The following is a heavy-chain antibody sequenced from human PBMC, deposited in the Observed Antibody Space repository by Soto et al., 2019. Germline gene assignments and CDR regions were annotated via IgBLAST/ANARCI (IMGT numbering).Heavy chain of an antibody. J-gene: IGHJ5*02. D-gene: IGHD1-26*01. CDR1: GGSISSTSYF. CDR2: IYYSGST. Sequence: QLQLQESGPGLVKPSETLSLTCSVSGGSISSTSYFWDWIRQPPGKGLEWIGSIYYSGSTDYNPSLQSRVTMSLDTSKNQFSLTLTSITAADTAVYYCARRDSGTPLNWFDPWGQGTLVTVSS. V-gene: IGHV4-39*01. CDR3: ARRDSGTPLNWFDP.